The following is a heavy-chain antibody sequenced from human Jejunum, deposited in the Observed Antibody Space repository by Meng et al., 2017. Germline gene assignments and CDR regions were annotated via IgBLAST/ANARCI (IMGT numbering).Heavy chain of an antibody. CDR2: TYYRSKWYN. CDR3: ARAREGGWYFDL. V-gene: IGHV6-1*01. Sequence: QAQVQQSRPGLVKPSQNLSLNCTLSGDSVSSNSAAWNWIRQSPSRGFEWLGRTYYRSKWYNDYAVSVKSRITINPDTSKNQFSLQLNSVTPEDTAVYYCARAREGGWYFDLWGRGTLVTVSS. CDR1: GDSVSSNSAA. D-gene: IGHD1-26*01. J-gene: IGHJ2*01.